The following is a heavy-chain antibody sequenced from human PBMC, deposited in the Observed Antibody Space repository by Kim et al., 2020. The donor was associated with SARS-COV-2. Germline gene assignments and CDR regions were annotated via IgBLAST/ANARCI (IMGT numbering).Heavy chain of an antibody. D-gene: IGHD3-10*01. Sequence: TPSHRGRVTISVDRSKNQFSLKLSSVPAADTAVYYCARGYGSGSPYGMDVWGQGTTVTVSS. CDR3: ARGYGSGSPYGMDV. J-gene: IGHJ6*02. V-gene: IGHV4-30-2*01.